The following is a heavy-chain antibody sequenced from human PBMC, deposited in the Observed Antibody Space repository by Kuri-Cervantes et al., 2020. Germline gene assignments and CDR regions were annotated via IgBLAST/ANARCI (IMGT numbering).Heavy chain of an antibody. CDR1: GYTFTSYG. CDR3: ARGKGYNWNDAALDI. J-gene: IGHJ3*02. V-gene: IGHV1-18*01. D-gene: IGHD1-1*01. CDR2: ISAYNGNT. Sequence: ASVKVSCKASGYTFTSYGISWVRQAPGQGLEWMGWISAYNGNTNYAQKLQGRVTMTRNTSISTAYMELSSLRSEDTAVYYCARGKGYNWNDAALDIWGQGTMVTVSS.